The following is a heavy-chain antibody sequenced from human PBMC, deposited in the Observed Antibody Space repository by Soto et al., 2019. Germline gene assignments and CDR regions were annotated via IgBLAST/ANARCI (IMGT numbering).Heavy chain of an antibody. V-gene: IGHV3-11*06. J-gene: IGHJ6*02. CDR1: GFTFSDYY. CDR3: ARDGILLWFGELLYVSYGMDV. CDR2: ISSSSSYT. D-gene: IGHD3-10*01. Sequence: QVQLVESGGGLVKPGGSLRLSCAASGFTFSDYYMSWIRQAPGKGLEWVSYISSSSSYTNYADSVKGRFTISRDNAKNSLYLQMNSLRAEDTAVYYCARDGILLWFGELLYVSYGMDVWGQGTTVTVSS.